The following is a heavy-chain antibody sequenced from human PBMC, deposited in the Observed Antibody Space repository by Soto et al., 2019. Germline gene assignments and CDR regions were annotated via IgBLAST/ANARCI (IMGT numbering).Heavy chain of an antibody. CDR3: ASCSSTNCYEGYYYYGMDV. D-gene: IGHD2-2*01. J-gene: IGHJ6*02. CDR2: ISAYNGNT. V-gene: IGHV1-18*04. Sequence: QVQLVQSGAEVKKPGASVKVSCKASGYTFTSYGISWVRQAPGQGLEWMGWISAYNGNTNYAQKLQGRVTMTTDTSTSTAYMELRSLRSDDTSVYYCASCSSTNCYEGYYYYGMDVWGQGTTVTVSS. CDR1: GYTFTSYG.